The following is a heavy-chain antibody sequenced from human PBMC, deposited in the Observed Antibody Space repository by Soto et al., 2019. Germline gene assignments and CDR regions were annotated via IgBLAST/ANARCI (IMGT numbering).Heavy chain of an antibody. Sequence: GGSLRLSCTASGFTFGDYAMSWFRQAPGKGLEWVGFIRSKAYGGTTEYAASVKGRFTISRDDSKSIAYLQMNSLKTEDTAVYYCTRASCSGGSCYRSFSITPYYFDYWGQGTLVTVSS. D-gene: IGHD2-15*01. J-gene: IGHJ4*02. CDR2: IRSKAYGGTT. V-gene: IGHV3-49*03. CDR1: GFTFGDYA. CDR3: TRASCSGGSCYRSFSITPYYFDY.